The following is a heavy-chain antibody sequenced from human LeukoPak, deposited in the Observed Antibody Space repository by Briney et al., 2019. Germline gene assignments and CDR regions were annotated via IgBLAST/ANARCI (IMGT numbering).Heavy chain of an antibody. V-gene: IGHV1-2*02. CDR3: ATDSLGDYYDSSGYFDY. CDR1: GYTFTGYY. J-gene: IGHJ4*02. Sequence: ASVKVSCKASGYTFTGYYMHWVRQAPGQGLEWMGWINPNSGGTNYAQKFQGRVTMTEDTSTDTAYMELSSLRSEDTAVYYCATDSLGDYYDSSGYFDYWGQGTLVTVSS. D-gene: IGHD3-22*01. CDR2: INPNSGGT.